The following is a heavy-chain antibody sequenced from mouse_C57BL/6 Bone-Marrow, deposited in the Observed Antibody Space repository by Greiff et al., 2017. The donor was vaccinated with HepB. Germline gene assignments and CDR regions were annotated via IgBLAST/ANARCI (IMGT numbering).Heavy chain of an antibody. CDR2: IDPNSGGT. CDR3: GNYERGDARDY. D-gene: IGHD2-1*01. V-gene: IGHV1-62-3*01. CDR1: GYTFTSYW. Sequence: VQLQQPGADLVKPGASVKLSSKASGYTFTSYWMHLVTQRPGRGLEWIGRIDPNSGGTKYNEKFKSKATLTVDKPSSTAYMQLSSLTSEDYAVYDWGNYERGDARDYWGQGTSVTVSS. J-gene: IGHJ4*01.